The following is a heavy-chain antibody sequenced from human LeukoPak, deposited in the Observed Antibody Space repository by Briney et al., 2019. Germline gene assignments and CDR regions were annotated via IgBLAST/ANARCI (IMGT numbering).Heavy chain of an antibody. V-gene: IGHV4-59*08. Sequence: PSETLSLTCIVSGGFIGTYYWSWIRQSPGKGLEWIGYIYVTGSTRYNPYLQSRVTISVDTSRNQFFLKMSSVTAADTAVYYCARHIGGGIEDMDVGGTGTKVTVSS. D-gene: IGHD3-16*02. CDR1: GGFIGTYY. CDR3: ARHIGGGIEDMDV. J-gene: IGHJ6*03. CDR2: IYVTGST.